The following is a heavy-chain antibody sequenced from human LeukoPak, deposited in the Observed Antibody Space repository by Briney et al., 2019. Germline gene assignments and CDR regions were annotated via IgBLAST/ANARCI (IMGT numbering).Heavy chain of an antibody. D-gene: IGHD3-10*01. CDR3: ISDSEGRSGGDY. CDR1: GFKFSNYW. J-gene: IGHJ4*02. CDR2: INRDGGIT. Sequence: PGGSLRLSCAASGFKFSNYWMHWVRQVPGKGLVWVSRINRDGGITTYADSVKGRFTISRDNAKNMLYLQLNSLRAEDTAAYHCISDSEGRSGGDYWGQGTLVTVSS. V-gene: IGHV3-74*03.